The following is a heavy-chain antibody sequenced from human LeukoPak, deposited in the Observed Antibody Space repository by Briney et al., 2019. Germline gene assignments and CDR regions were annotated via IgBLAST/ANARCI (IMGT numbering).Heavy chain of an antibody. CDR2: LYHSGST. V-gene: IGHV4-38-2*02. Sequence: SETLSLTCTVSGYSITSAYYWGWIRQPPGKGLEWIGSLYHSGSTYYNPSLKSRVTISVDTSKNQFSLKLSSVTAADTAVYYCAGSIAAANFDYWGQGTLVTVSS. D-gene: IGHD6-13*01. J-gene: IGHJ4*02. CDR3: AGSIAAANFDY. CDR1: GYSITSAYY.